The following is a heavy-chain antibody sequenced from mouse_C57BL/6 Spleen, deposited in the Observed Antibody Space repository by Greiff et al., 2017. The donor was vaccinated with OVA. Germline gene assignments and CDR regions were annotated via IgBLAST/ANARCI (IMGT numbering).Heavy chain of an antibody. CDR1: GYTFTSYW. CDR2: IHPNSGST. Sequence: QVQLKQPGAELVKPGASVKLSCKASGYTFTSYWMHWVKQRPGQGLEWIGMIHPNSGSTNYNEKFKSKATLTVDKSSSTAYMQLSSLTSEDSAVYYRARDYYGSSYYFDYWGQGTTLTVSS. CDR3: ARDYYGSSYYFDY. V-gene: IGHV1-64*01. D-gene: IGHD1-1*01. J-gene: IGHJ2*01.